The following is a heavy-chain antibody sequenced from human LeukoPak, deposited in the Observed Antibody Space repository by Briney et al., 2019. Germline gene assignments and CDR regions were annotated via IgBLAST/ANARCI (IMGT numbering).Heavy chain of an antibody. CDR2: ISRSSSDI. CDR3: ARDLPAAVD. V-gene: IGHV3-21*01. D-gene: IGHD2-2*01. J-gene: IGHJ4*02. Sequence: KAGGSLRLSCAASGFSFSSHSMSWVRQAPGKGLEWVSFISRSSSDIYHADSVKGRFTISRDNAKNSLYLQMNSLRAEDTAVYYCARDLPAAVDWGQGTLVTVSS. CDR1: GFSFSSHS.